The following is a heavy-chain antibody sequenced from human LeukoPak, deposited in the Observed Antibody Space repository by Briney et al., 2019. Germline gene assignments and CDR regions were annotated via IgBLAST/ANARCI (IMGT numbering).Heavy chain of an antibody. CDR1: GFTFSSYS. Sequence: GGSLRLFCAASGFTFSSYSMNWVRQAPGKGLEWVSSISSSSSYIYYADSVKGRFTISRDNAKNSLYLQMNSLRAEDTAVYYCAKDSYGWLLEQQLAYYFDYWGQGTLVTVSS. V-gene: IGHV3-21*04. CDR3: AKDSYGWLLEQQLAYYFDY. D-gene: IGHD6-13*01. J-gene: IGHJ4*02. CDR2: ISSSSSYI.